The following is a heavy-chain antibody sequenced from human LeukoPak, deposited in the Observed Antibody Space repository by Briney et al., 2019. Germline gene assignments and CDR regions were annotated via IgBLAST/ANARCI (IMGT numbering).Heavy chain of an antibody. CDR1: GFSFDTYW. CDR3: VREVYIPGSYYFDY. Sequence: GGTLRLSCAASGFSFDTYWMHWVRQAPGKRLAWVSRMNGDGSTRMYADSAEGRFTISRDNAKNTLYLQMHSLRVEDTAIYYCVREVYIPGSYYFDYWGQGALVTVIS. D-gene: IGHD3-10*01. V-gene: IGHV3-74*03. J-gene: IGHJ4*02. CDR2: MNGDGSTR.